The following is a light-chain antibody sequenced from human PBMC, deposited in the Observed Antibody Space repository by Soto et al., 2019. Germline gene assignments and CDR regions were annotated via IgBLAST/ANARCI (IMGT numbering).Light chain of an antibody. CDR2: GNI. J-gene: IGLJ3*02. Sequence: QSVLTQPPSVSGAPGQRVTVSRTGGSSNIGAGYDVHWYQQLPGTAPKLLIFGNINRPSGVPDRFSGSKSGTSASLAITGLQAEDEADYYCQSFDSSLSGWVFGGGTKLTVL. V-gene: IGLV1-40*01. CDR1: SSNIGAGYD. CDR3: QSFDSSLSGWV.